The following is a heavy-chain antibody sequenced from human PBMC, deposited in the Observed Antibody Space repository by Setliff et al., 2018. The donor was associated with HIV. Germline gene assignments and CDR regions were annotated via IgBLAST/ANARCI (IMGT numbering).Heavy chain of an antibody. D-gene: IGHD4-17*01. CDR1: GFTFSNYW. Sequence: GGLRLSCAASGFTFSNYWMSWVRQAPGKGLEWVANIKEDGSEKYYVDSVKGRFTISRDNAKNTLYLQMNSLRAEDTAVYYCARGGARGDYGYFDYWGQGTLVTVSS. CDR2: IKEDGSEK. CDR3: ARGGARGDYGYFDY. J-gene: IGHJ4*02. V-gene: IGHV3-7*05.